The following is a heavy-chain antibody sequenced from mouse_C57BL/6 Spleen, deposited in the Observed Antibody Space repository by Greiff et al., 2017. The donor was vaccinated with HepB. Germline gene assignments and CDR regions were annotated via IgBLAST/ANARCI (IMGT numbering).Heavy chain of an antibody. D-gene: IGHD3-3*01. J-gene: IGHJ1*03. Sequence: EVKLMESGGGLVQPGGSLSLSCAASGFTFTDYYMSWVRQPPGKAPEWLGFIRNKATGYTTEYSASVKCRFTISRDNCQSILYIQMNALRAEDSATYYCAVYAPGRGYLYVWGTRTTVTVAS. CDR3: AVYAPGRGYLYV. V-gene: IGHV7-3*01. CDR2: IRNKATGYTT. CDR1: GFTFTDYY.